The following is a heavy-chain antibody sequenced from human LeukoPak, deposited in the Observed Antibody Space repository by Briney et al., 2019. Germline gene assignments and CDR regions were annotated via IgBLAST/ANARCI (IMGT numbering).Heavy chain of an antibody. V-gene: IGHV3-30*03. CDR2: ISYDGSNK. CDR3: ASQTGTTPR. CDR1: GFTFSSYG. D-gene: IGHD1-7*01. J-gene: IGHJ4*02. Sequence: PGGSLRLSCAASGFTFSSYGMHWVRQAPGKGLEWVAVISYDGSNKYYADSVKGRFTISRDNSKNTLYLQMNSLRAEDTAVYYCASQTGTTPRWGQGILVTVSS.